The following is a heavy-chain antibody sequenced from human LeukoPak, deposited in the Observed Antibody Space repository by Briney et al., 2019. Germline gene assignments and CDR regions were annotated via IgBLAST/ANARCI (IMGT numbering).Heavy chain of an antibody. CDR2: ISTKADGGTT. CDR1: GFTFSNAW. V-gene: IGHV3-15*01. CDR3: IKSSGDWH. Sequence: PGGSLRLSCTTSGFTFSNAWMSWVRQAPGKGLEWVGRISTKADGGTTDYAAPVKGRFTISRDDPKNTLYLQTNSLKTEDTAVYYCIKSSGDWHWGQGTLVTVSS. D-gene: IGHD2-21*02. J-gene: IGHJ4*02.